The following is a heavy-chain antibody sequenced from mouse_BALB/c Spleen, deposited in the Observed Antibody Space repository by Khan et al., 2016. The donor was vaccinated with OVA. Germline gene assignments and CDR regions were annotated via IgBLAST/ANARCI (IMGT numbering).Heavy chain of an antibody. V-gene: IGHV3-2*02. CDR3: ARGNYYGYYFDY. D-gene: IGHD1-1*01. CDR1: GYSITNNYA. J-gene: IGHJ2*01. CDR2: ISYSGST. Sequence: EVKLEESGPGLVKPSQSLSLTCTVTGYSITNNYAWNWIRQFPGNKLEWMGYISYSGSTNYNPSLKSRISITRDTSKNQFFLQLNSVTTEDTATDYCARGNYYGYYFDYWGQGTTLTVSS.